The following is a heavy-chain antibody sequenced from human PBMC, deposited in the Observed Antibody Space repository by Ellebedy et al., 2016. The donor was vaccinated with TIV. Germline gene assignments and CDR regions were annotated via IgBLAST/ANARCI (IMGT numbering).Heavy chain of an antibody. CDR2: IYHSGST. CDR3: ARDRVGYSYGFGYYYYMDV. Sequence: SETLSLTXAVSGGSISSGGYSWSWIRQPPGKGLEWIGYIYHSGSTYYNPSLKSRVTISVDRSKNQFSLKLSSVTAADTAVYYCARDRVGYSYGFGYYYYMDVWGKGTTVTVSS. V-gene: IGHV4-30-2*01. J-gene: IGHJ6*03. D-gene: IGHD5-18*01. CDR1: GGSISSGGYS.